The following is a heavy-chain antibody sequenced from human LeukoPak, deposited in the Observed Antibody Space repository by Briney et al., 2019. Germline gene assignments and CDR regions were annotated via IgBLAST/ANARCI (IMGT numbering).Heavy chain of an antibody. CDR3: ARRGYCSGDNCYSLDY. Sequence: GESLKISCKGSGYSFTNYWIGWVRQMPGKGLEWMGIIHPGDSDTRYSPSFQGQVTISADKSISAAYLQWSTLKASDTAMYYCARRGYCSGDNCYSLDYWGQGTLVTVSS. D-gene: IGHD2-15*01. J-gene: IGHJ4*02. CDR2: IHPGDSDT. CDR1: GYSFTNYW. V-gene: IGHV5-51*01.